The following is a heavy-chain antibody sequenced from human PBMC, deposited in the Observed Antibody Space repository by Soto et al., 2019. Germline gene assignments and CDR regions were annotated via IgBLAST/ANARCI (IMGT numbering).Heavy chain of an antibody. CDR1: GFTFGDYA. V-gene: IGHV3-49*03. CDR2: IRSKAYGGTT. D-gene: IGHD6-13*01. J-gene: IGHJ4*02. Sequence: EVQLVESGGGLVQPGRSLRLSCTASGFTFGDYAMSWFRQAPGKGLEWVGFIRSKAYGGTTEYAASVKGRFTISRDDSKSIAYLQMNSLKTADTAVYYCTIISLSPYISSWYYFDYWGQGTLVTVSS. CDR3: TIISLSPYISSWYYFDY.